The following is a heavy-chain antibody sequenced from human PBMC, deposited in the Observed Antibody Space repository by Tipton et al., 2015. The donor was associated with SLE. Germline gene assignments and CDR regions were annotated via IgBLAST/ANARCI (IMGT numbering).Heavy chain of an antibody. V-gene: IGHV1-8*02. CDR2: MNPKSGNT. Sequence: QSGAEMKKPGASVKVSCKASGYSFSTYDINWVRQATGQGLEWMGWMNPKSGNTGYAQKFQGRVTMTRNTSITTAYMELSSLTFDDTAVYYCARGRGAVAGRGDWFDPWGQGTPVTVSS. CDR3: ARGRGAVAGRGDWFDP. J-gene: IGHJ5*02. CDR1: GYSFSTYD. D-gene: IGHD6-19*01.